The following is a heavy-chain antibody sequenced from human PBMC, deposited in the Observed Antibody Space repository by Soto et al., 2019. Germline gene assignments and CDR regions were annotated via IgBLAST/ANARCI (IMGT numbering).Heavy chain of an antibody. J-gene: IGHJ4*02. Sequence: QVQLVQSGAEVKKPGASVKVSCKASGYTFTSYGINWVRQAPGQGLEWMGWISAYNGNTHYAQKLQGRVTMTTDTSTSTTYMKLRSLRSDDTAVYSCARVQSGYHFAYWGQGTLVTVSS. D-gene: IGHD5-12*01. CDR3: ARVQSGYHFAY. CDR2: ISAYNGNT. V-gene: IGHV1-18*01. CDR1: GYTFTSYG.